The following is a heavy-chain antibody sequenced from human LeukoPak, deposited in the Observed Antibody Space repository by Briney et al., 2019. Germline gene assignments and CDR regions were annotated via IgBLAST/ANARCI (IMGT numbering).Heavy chain of an antibody. J-gene: IGHJ6*02. CDR3: ARQLTSGWSPNYGMDV. CDR2: IYPSDSEI. CDR1: GYSFTFYW. V-gene: IGHV5-51*01. Sequence: GESLKISCKGSGYSFTFYWIGWVRQMPGKGLEWMGIIYPSDSEIRYSPSFQGQVTISADKSISTVYLQWSSLKASDTAMYYCARQLTSGWSPNYGMDVWGQGTTVTVSS. D-gene: IGHD6-19*01.